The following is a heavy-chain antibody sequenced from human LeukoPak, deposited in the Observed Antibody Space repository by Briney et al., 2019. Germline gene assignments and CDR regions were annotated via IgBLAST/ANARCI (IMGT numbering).Heavy chain of an antibody. D-gene: IGHD2-15*01. CDR3: ARGELGYCSGGSCKHDY. Sequence: GGSLRLSCAASGFTFSSYSMNWVRQAPGKGLEWVSSISSSSSYIYYADSVKGRFTISRDNAKNSLYLQMSSLRAEDTAVYYCARGELGYCSGGSCKHDYWGQGTLVTVSS. CDR1: GFTFSSYS. CDR2: ISSSSSYI. J-gene: IGHJ4*02. V-gene: IGHV3-21*01.